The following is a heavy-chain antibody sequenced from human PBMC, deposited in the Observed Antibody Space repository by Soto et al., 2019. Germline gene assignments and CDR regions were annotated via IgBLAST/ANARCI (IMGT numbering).Heavy chain of an antibody. CDR1: GFAFSDPY. J-gene: IGHJ6*03. CDR3: ARVAGSGTYYYYYYMDV. V-gene: IGHV3-11*04. D-gene: IGHD3-10*01. CDR2: ISSSGSTI. Sequence: GGSLRLSCAASGFAFSDPYMSWIRQAPGKGLEWISYISSSGSTIYYADSVKGRFTISRDNAKNSLYLQMNSLRAEDTAVYYCARVAGSGTYYYYYYMDVWGKGTTVTVSS.